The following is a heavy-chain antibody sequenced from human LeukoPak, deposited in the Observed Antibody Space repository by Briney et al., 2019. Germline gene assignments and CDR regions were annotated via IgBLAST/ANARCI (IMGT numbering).Heavy chain of an antibody. D-gene: IGHD3-3*01. J-gene: IGHJ3*02. V-gene: IGHV3-9*01. Sequence: GGSLRLSCAASGFTFDDYAMHWVRQAPGKGLEWVSGISWNSGSIGYADSVKGRFTISRDNAKNTLYLQMNSLRAEDTAVYYCARLYDFWSGYYPGDAFDIWGQGTMVTVSS. CDR3: ARLYDFWSGYYPGDAFDI. CDR2: ISWNSGSI. CDR1: GFTFDDYA.